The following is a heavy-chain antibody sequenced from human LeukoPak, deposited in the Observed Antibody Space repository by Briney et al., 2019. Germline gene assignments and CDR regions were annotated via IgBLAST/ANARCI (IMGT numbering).Heavy chain of an antibody. CDR1: GGTFSSYA. V-gene: IGHV1-69*01. D-gene: IGHD2-2*01. CDR3: ARDLGYQPLLYAHAFDI. Sequence: SVKVSCKASGGTFSSYAISWVRQAPGQGLEWMGGIIPIFGTANYAQKFQGRVTITADESTSTAYMELSGLRSEDTAVYYCARDLGYQPLLYAHAFDIWGQGTMVTVSS. CDR2: IIPIFGTA. J-gene: IGHJ3*02.